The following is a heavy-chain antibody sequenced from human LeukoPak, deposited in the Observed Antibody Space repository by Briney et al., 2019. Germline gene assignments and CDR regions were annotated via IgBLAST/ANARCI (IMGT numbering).Heavy chain of an antibody. D-gene: IGHD3-9*01. V-gene: IGHV4-4*02. CDR1: GGSISSSNW. CDR3: ARVESYYDILTGYLEPEYSQH. CDR2: IYHSGST. Sequence: SETLSLTCAVSGGSISSSNWWSWVRQPPGKGLEWIGEIYHSGSTNYNPSLKSRVTISVDKSKNQFSLKLSSVTAADTAVYYCARVESYYDILTGYLEPEYSQHWGQGTLVTVSS. J-gene: IGHJ1*01.